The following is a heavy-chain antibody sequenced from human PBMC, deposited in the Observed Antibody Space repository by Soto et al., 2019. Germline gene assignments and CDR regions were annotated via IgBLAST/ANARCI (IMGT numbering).Heavy chain of an antibody. V-gene: IGHV5-10-1*01. J-gene: IGHJ4*02. Sequence: ISEERCVGNVSRSRRRREHQMKGKGLEWMGRIDPSDSYTNYSPSFQGHVTISADKSISTAYLQWSSLKASDTAMYYCARRIQYGDYLYYFDSWGQGTLVTVSS. CDR1: VGNVSRSR. CDR2: IDPSDSYT. D-gene: IGHD4-17*01. CDR3: ARRIQYGDYLYYFDS.